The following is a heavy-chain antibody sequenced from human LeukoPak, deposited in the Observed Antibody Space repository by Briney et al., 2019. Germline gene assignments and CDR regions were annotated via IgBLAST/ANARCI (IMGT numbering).Heavy chain of an antibody. CDR1: GFTFTISA. Sequence: SVNVSFTASGFTFTISAVQWVRQARGQRLEWIGWIVVGSGNTNYAQKFQERVTITRDMSTSTAYMELSSLRSEDTAVYYCAADPPHYDFWSGYYRTYYYGVDVWGQGTTVTVSS. CDR2: IVVGSGNT. J-gene: IGHJ6*02. V-gene: IGHV1-58*01. D-gene: IGHD3-3*01. CDR3: AADPPHYDFWSGYYRTYYYGVDV.